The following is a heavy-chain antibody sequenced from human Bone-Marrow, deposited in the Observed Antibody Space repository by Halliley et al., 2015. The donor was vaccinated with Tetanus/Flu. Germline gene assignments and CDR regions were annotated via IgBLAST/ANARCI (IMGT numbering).Heavy chain of an antibody. J-gene: IGHJ4*02. Sequence: EGVSGISGSGGSTYYADSVKGRFTISRDNSKNPLYLQMNSLRAEDTAVYYCAKERGWLADFDYWGQGTLVTVSS. CDR3: AKERGWLADFDY. CDR2: ISGSGGST. V-gene: IGHV3-23*01. D-gene: IGHD6-19*01.